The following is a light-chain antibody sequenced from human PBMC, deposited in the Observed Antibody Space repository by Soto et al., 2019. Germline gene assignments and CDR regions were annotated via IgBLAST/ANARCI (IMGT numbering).Light chain of an antibody. J-gene: IGKJ5*01. CDR2: DAS. V-gene: IGKV1-13*02. CDR3: QQFNGFPT. CDR1: QGISNA. Sequence: AIQLTQSPSPLSASVGDTVTITCRASQGISNALAWYQQIPGKPPKLLIYDASTLESGVPSRFSGSGSGTDFTLTISSLQPGDFATYYCQQFNGFPTFGQGTRLEIQ.